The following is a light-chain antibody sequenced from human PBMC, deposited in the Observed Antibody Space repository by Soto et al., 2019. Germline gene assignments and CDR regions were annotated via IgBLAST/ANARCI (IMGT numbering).Light chain of an antibody. V-gene: IGKV1-5*01. CDR3: QQYNSYWK. CDR1: QSISTW. Sequence: DIQMTQSASAVSASVGDRVTITCRASQSISTWLAWYQQEPGKAPKLLIYDASSLESGVPSRFSGSGSGTEFTLTISSLQPDDFATYYCQQYNSYWKFGQGTKVDIK. J-gene: IGKJ1*01. CDR2: DAS.